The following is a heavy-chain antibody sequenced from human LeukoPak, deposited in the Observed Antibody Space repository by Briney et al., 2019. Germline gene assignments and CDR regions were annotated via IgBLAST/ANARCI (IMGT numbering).Heavy chain of an antibody. CDR3: AKDDTGPLDY. Sequence: PGGSLRLSCAASGFTFSSYWMHWVRQAPGKGLVWVSRIKSDGSNTNYADSVKGRFTISRDNAKNSLYLQMNSLRAEDTALYYCAKDDTGPLDYWGQGTLVTVSS. V-gene: IGHV3-74*01. D-gene: IGHD3-10*01. J-gene: IGHJ4*02. CDR2: IKSDGSNT. CDR1: GFTFSSYW.